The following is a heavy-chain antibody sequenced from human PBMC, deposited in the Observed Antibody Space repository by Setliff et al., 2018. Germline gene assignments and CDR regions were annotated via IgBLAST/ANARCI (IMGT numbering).Heavy chain of an antibody. Sequence: GDSVSSNSAAWNWIRQSPSRGLEWLGRTYYRSKWYNDYAVSVKSRITINPDTSKNQFSLQLNSVTPEDTAVYYCARDQRLPLTYYYYGMDVWGQGTTVTVSS. CDR3: ARDQRLPLTYYYYGMDV. CDR1: GDSVSSNSAA. V-gene: IGHV6-1*01. CDR2: TYYRSKWYN. J-gene: IGHJ6*02. D-gene: IGHD1-1*01.